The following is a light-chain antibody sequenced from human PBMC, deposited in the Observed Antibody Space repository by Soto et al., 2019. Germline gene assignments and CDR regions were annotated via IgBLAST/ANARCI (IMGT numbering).Light chain of an antibody. J-gene: IGKJ5*01. V-gene: IGKV1-12*01. CDR2: TTS. CDR1: QAINRW. Sequence: DLQMTQSPSFMSASVGDRVTVTCRASQAINRWLAWYQQKPGKAPKLLIYTTSTLASGVPSRFSGSGSGADFTLTISSLQPEDFETYYCQQANTFPITGGQGTRLEIK. CDR3: QQANTFPIT.